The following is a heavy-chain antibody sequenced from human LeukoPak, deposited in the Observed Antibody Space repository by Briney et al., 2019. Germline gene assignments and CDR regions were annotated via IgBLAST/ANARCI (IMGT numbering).Heavy chain of an antibody. CDR1: GVSISSGGYY. V-gene: IGHV4-31*03. D-gene: IGHD3-22*01. CDR3: ARGPAYYYDSSGYCMDY. Sequence: PSETLSLTCTVSGVSISSGGYYWRWIRQHPGKGLEWIGYIYYSGSTYYNPSLKSRVTISVDTSKNQFSLKLSSVTAADTAVYYCARGPAYYYDSSGYCMDYWGQGTLVTVSS. CDR2: IYYSGST. J-gene: IGHJ4*02.